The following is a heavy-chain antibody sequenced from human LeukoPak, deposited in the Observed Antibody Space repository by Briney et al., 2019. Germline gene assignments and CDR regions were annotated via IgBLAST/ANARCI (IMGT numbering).Heavy chain of an antibody. J-gene: IGHJ4*02. CDR1: GYTLTELS. D-gene: IGHD4-17*01. CDR3: ATGLVGLYGDYVGY. Sequence: ASVKVSCKVSGYTLTELSMHWVRQAPGKGLEWMGGFDPEDGETIYAQKFQGRVTVTEDTSTDTAYMELSSLRSEDTAVYYCATGLVGLYGDYVGYWGQGTLVTVSS. CDR2: FDPEDGET. V-gene: IGHV1-24*01.